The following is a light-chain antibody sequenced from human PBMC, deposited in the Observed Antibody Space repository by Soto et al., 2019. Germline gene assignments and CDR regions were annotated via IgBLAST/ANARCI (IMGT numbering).Light chain of an antibody. CDR2: GAS. J-gene: IGKJ5*01. CDR3: QQYGSSPYT. V-gene: IGKV3-20*01. CDR1: ESLTTTY. Sequence: EIVLTQSPGTLSWSPGERATLSCRASESLTTTYLAWYQHKPGQAPRLLIYGASSRATGIPERFSGSGSGTDFTLTIDSLEPEDCAIYYCQQYGSSPYTFGQGTRLESK.